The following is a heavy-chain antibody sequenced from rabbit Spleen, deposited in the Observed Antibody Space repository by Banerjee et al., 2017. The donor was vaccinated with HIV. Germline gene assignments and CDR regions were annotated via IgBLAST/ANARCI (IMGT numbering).Heavy chain of an antibody. J-gene: IGHJ6*01. CDR3: ARDTGTSFSTYGMDL. CDR1: GFSFNSGYD. CDR2: IGAGSSGST. D-gene: IGHD8-1*01. Sequence: QSLEESGGGLVKPGASLTLTCKASGFSFNSGYDMCWVRQAPGKGLEWIACIGAGSSGSTYSATWAKGRFPISKTSSTTVTLQMTSLTAADTATYFCARDTGTSFSTYGMDLWAQAPSSPS. V-gene: IGHV1S40*01.